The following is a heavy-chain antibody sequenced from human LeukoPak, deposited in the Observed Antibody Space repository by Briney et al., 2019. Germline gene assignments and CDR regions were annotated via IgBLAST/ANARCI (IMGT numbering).Heavy chain of an antibody. D-gene: IGHD3-10*01. J-gene: IGHJ4*02. CDR1: GFTFSSYA. CDR2: ISYDGSNK. CDR3: AGDPFGETQFDY. Sequence: PGRSLRLSCAASGFTFSSYAMHWVRQAPGKGLEWVAVISYDGSNKYYADSVKGRFTISRDNSKNTLYLQMNSLRAEDTAVYYCAGDPFGETQFDYWGQGTLVTVSS. V-gene: IGHV3-30-3*01.